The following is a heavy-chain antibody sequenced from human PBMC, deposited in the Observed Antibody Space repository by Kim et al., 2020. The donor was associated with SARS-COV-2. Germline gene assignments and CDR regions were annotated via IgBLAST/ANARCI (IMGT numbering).Heavy chain of an antibody. CDR2: IYPDDSDT. V-gene: IGHV5-51*01. D-gene: IGHD3-3*01. J-gene: IGHJ5*02. CDR1: GYNFRNYW. Sequence: GESLKISCKGSGYNFRNYWIAWVRQMPGKGLEYMGIIYPDDSDTKYSPSFRGQVTISADKSINTAYLQWNSLKASDTAKYYCARHIADDSIFGVVSRFDP. CDR3: ARHIADDSIFGVVSRFDP.